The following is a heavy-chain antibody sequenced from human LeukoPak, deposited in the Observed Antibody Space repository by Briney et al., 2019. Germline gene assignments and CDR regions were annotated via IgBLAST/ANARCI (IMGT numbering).Heavy chain of an antibody. CDR1: GFTFSNYA. V-gene: IGHV3-23*01. D-gene: IGHD6-6*01. J-gene: IGHJ4*02. Sequence: GGSLRLSCAASGFTFSNYAMSWVRQAPGKGLEWVSVISGSGDNTYYADSVKGRFTISRDNSKNMLYLQMNSLRAEDTAVYYCAKWKYSNSGIDDYWGQGTLVTVSS. CDR2: ISGSGDNT. CDR3: AKWKYSNSGIDDY.